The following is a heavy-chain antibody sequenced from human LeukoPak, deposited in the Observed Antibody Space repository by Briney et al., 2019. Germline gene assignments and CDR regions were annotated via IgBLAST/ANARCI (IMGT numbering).Heavy chain of an antibody. D-gene: IGHD3-10*01. CDR2: IKAKTYPSTT. J-gene: IGHJ4*02. Sequence: GGSLRLSCTAYGFTFGDYALSCVRQAPGKGLEWVAFIKAKTYPSTTEYAAPVAGRFSMSRDDSNNIAHLQMNSLRTEDTAVYYCTKYLPFGELPFDSWGEGSLVTVSS. CDR3: TKYLPFGELPFDS. V-gene: IGHV3-49*04. CDR1: GFTFGDYA.